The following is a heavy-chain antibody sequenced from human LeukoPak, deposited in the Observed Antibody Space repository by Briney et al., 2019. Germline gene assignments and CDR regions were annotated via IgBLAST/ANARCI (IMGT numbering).Heavy chain of an antibody. CDR2: ISAYNGNT. D-gene: IGHD3-3*01. CDR1: GYTFTSYG. Sequence: ASVKVSCKASGYTFTSYGISWVRQAPGQGLEWMGWISAYNGNTNYAQKLQGRVTMTTDTSTSTAYMELSSLRSEDTAVYYCAREVLRFLEWLPGGAFDIWGQGTMVTVSS. V-gene: IGHV1-18*01. CDR3: AREVLRFLEWLPGGAFDI. J-gene: IGHJ3*02.